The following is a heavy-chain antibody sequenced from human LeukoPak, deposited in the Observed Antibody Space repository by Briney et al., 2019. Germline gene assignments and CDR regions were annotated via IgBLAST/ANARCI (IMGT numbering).Heavy chain of an antibody. CDR1: GLTFDDYA. Sequence: PGGSLTLSCAASGLTFDDYAMHWVRQAPGKGLEWVSLISGDGGSTYYADSVKGRFTISRDNSKNSLYLQMNSLRTEDTTLYYCAKDNGMGDCDYWGQGTLVTVSS. D-gene: IGHD5-24*01. CDR3: AKDNGMGDCDY. V-gene: IGHV3-43*02. J-gene: IGHJ4*02. CDR2: ISGDGGST.